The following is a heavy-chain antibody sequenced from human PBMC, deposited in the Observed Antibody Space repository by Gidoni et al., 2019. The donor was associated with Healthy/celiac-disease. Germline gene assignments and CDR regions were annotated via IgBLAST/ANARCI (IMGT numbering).Heavy chain of an antibody. D-gene: IGHD2-2*01. J-gene: IGHJ4*02. CDR3: AKDLGGSGVVPAAIRSFDY. Sequence: QVQLVESGGGVVHPGRSLRLSCAASGFTFSSYGMHWVRQAPGKGLEWVAVISYDGSNKYYADSVKGRVTISRDNSKNTLYLQMNSLRAEDTAVYYCAKDLGGSGVVPAAIRSFDYWGQGTLVTVSS. CDR1: GFTFSSYG. V-gene: IGHV3-30*18. CDR2: ISYDGSNK.